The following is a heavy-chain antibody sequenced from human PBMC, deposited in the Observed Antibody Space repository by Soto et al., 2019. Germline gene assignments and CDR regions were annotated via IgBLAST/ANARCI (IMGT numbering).Heavy chain of an antibody. D-gene: IGHD6-19*01. Sequence: EVQLVESGGGLVQPGGSLRLSCAASGFTFSSYWMHWVRQAPGKGLVWVSRINSDGSSTSYADSVKGRFTMSRDNAKNTVYLQMNSLRAEDTAVYYCASPYMYSSRLYFYGMDVWGQATTVTVSS. CDR1: GFTFSSYW. CDR2: INSDGSST. CDR3: ASPYMYSSRLYFYGMDV. J-gene: IGHJ6*02. V-gene: IGHV3-74*01.